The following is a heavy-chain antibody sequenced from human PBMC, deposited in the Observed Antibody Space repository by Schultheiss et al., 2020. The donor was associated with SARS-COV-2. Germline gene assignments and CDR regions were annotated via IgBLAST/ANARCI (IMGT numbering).Heavy chain of an antibody. CDR1: GGSISSYY. J-gene: IGHJ3*02. D-gene: IGHD3-10*01. V-gene: IGHV4-59*01. CDR2: IYYSGST. CDR3: ARTGVVRGVIIPANDAFDI. Sequence: SETLSLTCAVYGGSISSYYWSWIRQPPGKGLEWIGYIYYSGSTNYNPSLKSRVTISVDTSKNQFSLKLSSVTAADTAVYYCARTGVVRGVIIPANDAFDIWGQGTMVTVSS.